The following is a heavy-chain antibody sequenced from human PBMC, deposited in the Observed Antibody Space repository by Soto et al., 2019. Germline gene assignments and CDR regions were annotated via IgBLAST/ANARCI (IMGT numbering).Heavy chain of an antibody. V-gene: IGHV4-30-4*02. J-gene: IGHJ4*02. CDR2: IEYSGSY. CDR3: ARIHPFRSAH. Sequence: PTETLSLTSTVSGDSISSGDYYWSWIRQPPGQGLEWIGYIEYSGSYYHTPSLTGRVSMSRDTAKSQFSLQLTSVTAADKALYYCARIHPFRSAHCGQQSLVPVSA. CDR1: GDSISSGDYY.